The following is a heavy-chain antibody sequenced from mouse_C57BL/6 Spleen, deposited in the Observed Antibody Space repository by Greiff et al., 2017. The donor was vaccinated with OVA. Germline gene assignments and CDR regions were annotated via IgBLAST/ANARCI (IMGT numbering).Heavy chain of an antibody. V-gene: IGHV14-2*01. CDR1: GFNINDYY. CDR2: IDPEDGET. CDR3: AREGASTMVTTFDY. D-gene: IGHD2-2*01. J-gene: IGHJ2*01. Sequence: VQLKESGAELVKPGASVKLSCTASGFNINDYYMHWVKQRTEQGLEWIGRIDPEDGETKYAPKFQGKATIPADTSSTTAYLQLSSLTSEDTAVYYCAREGASTMVTTFDYWGQGTTLTVSS.